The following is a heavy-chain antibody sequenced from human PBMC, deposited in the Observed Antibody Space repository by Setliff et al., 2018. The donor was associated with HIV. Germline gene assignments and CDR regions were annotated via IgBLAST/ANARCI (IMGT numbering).Heavy chain of an antibody. CDR3: ARVAFYGPGSHDYFDH. Sequence: PSETLSLTCTVSGVSINTGSFYWNWIRQPAGKGLEWIGRIYTSGSTSYTPSLESRVSISVDTSKNQFSLKLNSVTATDTAMYYCARVAFYGPGSHDYFDHWGHGILVTVSS. D-gene: IGHD3-10*01. J-gene: IGHJ4*01. CDR1: GVSINTGSFY. CDR2: IYTSGST. V-gene: IGHV4-61*02.